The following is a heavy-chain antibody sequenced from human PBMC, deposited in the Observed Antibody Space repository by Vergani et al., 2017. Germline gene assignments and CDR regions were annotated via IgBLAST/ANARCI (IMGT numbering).Heavy chain of an antibody. Sequence: QVQLQESGPGLVKPPGTLCLTCAVSGYSIGSGFYWAWIRQSPGEGLQWLTSIHNRGKTYHNPSRKSRVSVSLDTSKNRFSLNLTSVTATDTAVYYCARSQGDYWYFDLWGPGSLVTVSS. CDR2: IHNRGKT. CDR1: GYSIGSGFY. D-gene: IGHD2-21*01. CDR3: ARSQGDYWYFDL. J-gene: IGHJ2*01. V-gene: IGHV4-38-2*01.